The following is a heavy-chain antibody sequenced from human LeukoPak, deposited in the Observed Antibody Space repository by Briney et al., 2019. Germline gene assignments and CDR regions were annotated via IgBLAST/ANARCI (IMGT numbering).Heavy chain of an antibody. CDR2: ISIYNGNT. Sequence: ASVKVSCKASGYTFTNYGISWVRQAPAQGHEWMGWISIYNGNTDYAQKLWGRVTITTDTSTTTAYMELRSLRSDDTAVYYCARITYDFWSGYYMPDDPWGQGTLVTVSS. V-gene: IGHV1-18*01. CDR1: GYTFTNYG. J-gene: IGHJ5*02. D-gene: IGHD3-3*01. CDR3: ARITYDFWSGYYMPDDP.